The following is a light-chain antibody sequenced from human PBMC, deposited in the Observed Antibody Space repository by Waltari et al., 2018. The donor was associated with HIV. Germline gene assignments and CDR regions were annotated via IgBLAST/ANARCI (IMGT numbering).Light chain of an antibody. CDR3: ASRDNNGKRVL. J-gene: IGLJ3*02. CDR1: SLRNYY. V-gene: IGLV3-19*01. CDR2: DKN. Sequence: SSELTQDPIVSVTLGQTVTITCQGDSLRNYYASWHQLKPGQAPILVIYDKNTRPSGIPDRFPGSTSGNTASLTITGSQAEDEADYFCASRDNNGKRVLFGGGTKLTVL.